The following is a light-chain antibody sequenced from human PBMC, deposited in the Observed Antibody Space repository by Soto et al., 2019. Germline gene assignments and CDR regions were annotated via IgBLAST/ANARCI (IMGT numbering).Light chain of an antibody. CDR3: LQHNSYPLT. J-gene: IGKJ4*01. CDR1: QDISNY. Sequence: DIQMTQSPSAMSASVGDRVTITCRASQDISNYLAWFQQKPGKVPKRLIYGASSLQGGVPSRFSGSGSGTEFTLTISSLQPEDFVTYYCLQHNSYPLTFGGGTKVDIK. V-gene: IGKV1-17*03. CDR2: GAS.